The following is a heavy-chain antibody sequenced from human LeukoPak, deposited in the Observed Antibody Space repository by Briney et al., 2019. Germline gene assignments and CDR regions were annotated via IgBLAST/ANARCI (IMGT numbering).Heavy chain of an antibody. J-gene: IGHJ5*02. D-gene: IGHD5-12*01. CDR1: GGSISSYY. CDR3: ARSPSRGYSGYDRTTTNNWFDP. CDR2: IYTSGST. V-gene: IGHV4-4*07. Sequence: KTSETLSLTCTVSGGSISSYYWSWIRQPAGKGLEWIGRIYTSGSTNYNPSLKSRVTISVDTSKNQFSLKLSSVTAADTTVYYCARSPSRGYSGYDRTTTNNWFDPWGQGTLVTVSS.